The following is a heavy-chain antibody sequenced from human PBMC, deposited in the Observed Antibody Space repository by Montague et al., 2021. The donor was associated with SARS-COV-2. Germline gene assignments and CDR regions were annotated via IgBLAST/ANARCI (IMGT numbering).Heavy chain of an antibody. Sequence: SETLSLTCTVSGGSISSSSYYWGWIRQPPGKGLEWIGSIYYSGSTYYNPSLKSRVTISVDTSKNQFSLKLSSVTAADTAVYYCARHVPIYLTLGNAFGIWGQGTMVTVSS. J-gene: IGHJ3*02. CDR1: GGSISSSSYY. CDR2: IYYSGST. V-gene: IGHV4-39*01. CDR3: ARHVPIYLTLGNAFGI. D-gene: IGHD3-3*01.